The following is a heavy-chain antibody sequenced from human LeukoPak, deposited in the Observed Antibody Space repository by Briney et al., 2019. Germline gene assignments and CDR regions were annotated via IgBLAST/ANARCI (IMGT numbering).Heavy chain of an antibody. Sequence: PSETLSLTCTVSGGSISRGSYYWSWIRQPAGKGLEWIGRIYSSGSTNYNPSLKSRVTMSVDTSKNQFSLKLSSVTAADTAMYYCAREGGSGSGRGLGYWGQGTLVTVSS. CDR1: GGSISRGSYY. D-gene: IGHD3-10*01. V-gene: IGHV4-61*02. CDR2: IYSSGST. J-gene: IGHJ4*02. CDR3: AREGGSGSGRGLGY.